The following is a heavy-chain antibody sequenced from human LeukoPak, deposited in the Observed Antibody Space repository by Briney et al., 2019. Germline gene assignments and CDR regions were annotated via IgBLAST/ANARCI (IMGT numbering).Heavy chain of an antibody. D-gene: IGHD2-2*01. V-gene: IGHV3-43*02. CDR2: ISGDGGST. CDR3: ATIGDLYCSSTSCSLDY. CDR1: GFTFDDYA. Sequence: GGSLRLSCAASGFTFDDYAMHWVRQAPGKGLEWVSLISGDGGSTYYADSVKGRFTISRDNSKNSLYLQMNSLRTEDTALYYCATIGDLYCSSTSCSLDYWGQGTLVTVSS. J-gene: IGHJ4*02.